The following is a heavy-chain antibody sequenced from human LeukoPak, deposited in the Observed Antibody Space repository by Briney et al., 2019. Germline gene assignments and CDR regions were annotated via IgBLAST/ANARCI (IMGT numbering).Heavy chain of an antibody. CDR2: IIPIFGTA. CDR1: GGTFSSYA. CDR3: AREKNDDILTGYPLSDYYMDV. J-gene: IGHJ6*03. Sequence: SVKVSCKASGGTFSSYAISWVRQAPGQGLEWMGGIIPIFGTANYAQKFQGRVTITTDESTSTAYMELSSLRSEDTAVYYCAREKNDDILTGYPLSDYYMDVWGKGTTVTVSS. D-gene: IGHD3-9*01. V-gene: IGHV1-69*05.